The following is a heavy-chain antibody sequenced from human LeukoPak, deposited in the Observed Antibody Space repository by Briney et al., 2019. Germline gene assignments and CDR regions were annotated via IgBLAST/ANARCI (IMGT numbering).Heavy chain of an antibody. Sequence: ASVKVSCKASGYTFTGYYMHWVRQAPGQGLEWMGWINPNSGGTNYAQKFQGRVTMTRDTSISTAYMELSRLRSDDTAVYYCARDQDGYGDVFYFDYWGQGTLVTVSS. D-gene: IGHD4-17*01. CDR2: INPNSGGT. V-gene: IGHV1-2*02. CDR3: ARDQDGYGDVFYFDY. J-gene: IGHJ4*02. CDR1: GYTFTGYY.